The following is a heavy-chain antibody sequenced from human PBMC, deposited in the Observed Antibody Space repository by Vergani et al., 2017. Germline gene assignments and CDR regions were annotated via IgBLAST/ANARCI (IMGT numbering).Heavy chain of an antibody. D-gene: IGHD3-3*01. V-gene: IGHV3-64*01. CDR2: ISSNGGST. CDR1: GFTFSSYA. J-gene: IGHJ3*02. CDR3: ARGGPSRFLEWFEAFDI. Sequence: EVQLVESGGGLVQPGGSLRLSCAASGFTFSSYAMHWVRQAPGKGLEYVSAISSNGGSTYYANSVKGRFTISRDNSKNTLYLQMGSLGAEDMAVYYCARGGPSRFLEWFEAFDIWGQGTMVTVSS.